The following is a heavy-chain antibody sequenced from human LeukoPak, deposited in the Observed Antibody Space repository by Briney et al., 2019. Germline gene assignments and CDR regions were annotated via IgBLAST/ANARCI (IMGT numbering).Heavy chain of an antibody. CDR1: GFTFSSYA. CDR3: AKDPRVAAVYAY. CDR2: MSGSGGTT. V-gene: IGHV3-23*01. Sequence: PGGSLRLSCAASGFTFSSYAMSWVRQAPGKGLEWVSTMSGSGGTTYYADSVKGRFTISRDNSKKTRYLQMKSLRTQYTRVYYFAKDPRVAAVYAYWGEGTLVTVSS. J-gene: IGHJ4*02. D-gene: IGHD2-15*01.